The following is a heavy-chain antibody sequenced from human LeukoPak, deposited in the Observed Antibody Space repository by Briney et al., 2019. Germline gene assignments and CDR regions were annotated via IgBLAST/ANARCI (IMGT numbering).Heavy chain of an antibody. CDR2: ISAYNGNT. CDR1: GYTFTSYG. J-gene: IGHJ6*02. D-gene: IGHD3-22*01. Sequence: GASVKVSCKASGYTFTSYGISWVRQAPGQGLEWMGWISAYNGNTNYAQKLQGRVTMTTDTSTSTAYMELRSLRSDDTAVYYCARDPWYYYDGSGYYYYYGMDVWGQGTTVTVSS. V-gene: IGHV1-18*01. CDR3: ARDPWYYYDGSGYYYYYGMDV.